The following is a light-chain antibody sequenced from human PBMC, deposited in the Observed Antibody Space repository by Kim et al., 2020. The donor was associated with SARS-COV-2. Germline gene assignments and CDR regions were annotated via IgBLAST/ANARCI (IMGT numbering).Light chain of an antibody. CDR3: QSSHSSGTYVV. CDR2: LDS. J-gene: IGLJ2*01. CDR1: ALPMQF. Sequence: PAHTASITSSSDALPMQFAYCYHQQPRHAPLLLFYLDSDRPSSIPHRFSGSSSWTTVTFTISGVQAEDEADYFCQSSHSSGTYVVFGGGTKLTVL. V-gene: IGLV3-25*03.